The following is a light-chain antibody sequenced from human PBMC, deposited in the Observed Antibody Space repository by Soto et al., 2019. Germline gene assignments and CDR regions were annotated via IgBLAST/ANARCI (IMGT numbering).Light chain of an antibody. CDR3: QQYNNWPPMYT. V-gene: IGKV3-15*01. CDR1: QSVSSN. Sequence: EIVMTQSPATLSVSPGERATLSCRASQSVSSNLAWYQQKPGQAPRLLICGASTRATGIPASFSGSGSGTEFTLTICRVQSEDFAVYYCQQYNNWPPMYTFGQGTKLEIK. CDR2: GAS. J-gene: IGKJ2*01.